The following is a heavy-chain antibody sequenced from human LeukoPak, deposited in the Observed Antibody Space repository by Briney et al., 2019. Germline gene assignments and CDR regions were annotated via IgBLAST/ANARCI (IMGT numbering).Heavy chain of an antibody. V-gene: IGHV1-69*06. Sequence: SVKVSCKASGGTFSSYAISWVRQAPGHGLRWMGGIIPIFGTANYAQKFQGRVTITADKSTSTAYMELSSLRSEDTAVYYCARVAAADSFDYWGQGTLVTVSS. D-gene: IGHD6-13*01. CDR3: ARVAAADSFDY. J-gene: IGHJ4*02. CDR2: IIPIFGTA. CDR1: GGTFSSYA.